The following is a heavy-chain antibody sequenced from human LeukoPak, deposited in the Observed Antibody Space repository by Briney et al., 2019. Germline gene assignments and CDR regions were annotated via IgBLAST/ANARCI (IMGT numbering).Heavy chain of an antibody. V-gene: IGHV3-49*04. CDR2: IRSKAYGRKT. CDR1: GFTFGDYA. CDR3: TRAKYYYDSSGYYWYYYYYMDV. J-gene: IGHJ6*03. D-gene: IGHD3-22*01. Sequence: GGSLRLSCTASGFTFGDYAMSWVRQAPGKGLEWVGFIRSKAYGRKTEYAASVKGRFTISRDDSQSIAYLQVNSLKTEDTAVYYCTRAKYYYDSSGYYWYYYYYMDVWGKGTTVSVSS.